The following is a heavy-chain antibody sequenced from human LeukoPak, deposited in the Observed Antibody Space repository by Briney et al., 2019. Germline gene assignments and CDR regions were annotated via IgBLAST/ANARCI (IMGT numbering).Heavy chain of an antibody. V-gene: IGHV1-2*02. J-gene: IGHJ6*03. CDR1: GYTFTGYY. CDR2: INPNSSGT. D-gene: IGHD3-22*01. Sequence: ASVKVSCKASGYTFTGYYMHWVRQAPGQGLEWMGWINPNSSGTNYAQKFQGRVTMTRDTSISTAYMELSRLRSDDTAVYYCARDKGYYYDSSGYFLEYYYYMDVWGKGTTVTVSS. CDR3: ARDKGYYYDSSGYFLEYYYYMDV.